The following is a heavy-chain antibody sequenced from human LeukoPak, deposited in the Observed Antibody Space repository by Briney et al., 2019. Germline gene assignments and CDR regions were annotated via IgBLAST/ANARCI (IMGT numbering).Heavy chain of an antibody. CDR3: ARAPIGCSGGSCYSRYYYYYGMDV. CDR1: GGSFSGYY. J-gene: IGHJ6*04. CDR2: INHSGST. D-gene: IGHD2-15*01. Sequence: PSETLSLTCAVYGGSFSGYYWSWIRQPPGKGLEWIGEINHSGSTNYNPSLKSRVTISVDTSKNQFSLKLSSVTAADTAVYYRARAPIGCSGGSCYSRYYYYYGMDVWGKGTTVTVSS. V-gene: IGHV4-34*01.